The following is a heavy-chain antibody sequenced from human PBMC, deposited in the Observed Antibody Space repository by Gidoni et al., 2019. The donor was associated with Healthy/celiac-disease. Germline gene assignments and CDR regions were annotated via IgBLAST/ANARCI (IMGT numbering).Heavy chain of an antibody. CDR1: GGTSSSNH. J-gene: IGHJ6*02. D-gene: IGHD3-9*01. Sequence: QVQLVQSGAEAKKPGSSVKGSCKDYGGTSSSNHISWVRQAPGQGLEWMGGIIPIFGTANYAQKFQGRVTITADESTSTAYMELSSLRSEDTAVYYCARYYDILTGRDDYYYYGMDVWGQGTTVTVSS. V-gene: IGHV1-69*01. CDR3: ARYYDILTGRDDYYYYGMDV. CDR2: IIPIFGTA.